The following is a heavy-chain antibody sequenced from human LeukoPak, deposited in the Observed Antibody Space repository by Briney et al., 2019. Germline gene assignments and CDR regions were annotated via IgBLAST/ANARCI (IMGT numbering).Heavy chain of an antibody. D-gene: IGHD2-15*01. CDR1: GYTFTSYY. Sequence: ASVKVSCKASGYTFTSYYMHWVRQAPGQGLEWMGIINPSGGSTSYAQKFQGRVTMTRDTSTSTVYMELSSLRSEDTAVYYCARVRGYCRGGSCSDAFDICGQGTMVTVFS. CDR2: INPSGGST. V-gene: IGHV1-46*01. CDR3: ARVRGYCRGGSCSDAFDI. J-gene: IGHJ3*02.